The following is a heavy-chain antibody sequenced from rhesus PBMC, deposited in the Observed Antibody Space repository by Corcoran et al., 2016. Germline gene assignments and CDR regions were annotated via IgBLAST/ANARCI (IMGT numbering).Heavy chain of an antibody. D-gene: IGHD5-24*01. CDR1: GYSISSNY. V-gene: IGHV4S14*01. CDR2: ITGSGGGN. CDR3: AATDTAGTVDY. J-gene: IGHJ4*01. Sequence: QVQLQESGPGLVKPSATLSLTCAVSGYSISSNYWNWIRQHPGKGRKWIGSITGSGGGNYHNPSLKSRVTRSVGTSKNQYSLKLSAVTAADTAVYYCAATDTAGTVDYWGQGVLVTVSS.